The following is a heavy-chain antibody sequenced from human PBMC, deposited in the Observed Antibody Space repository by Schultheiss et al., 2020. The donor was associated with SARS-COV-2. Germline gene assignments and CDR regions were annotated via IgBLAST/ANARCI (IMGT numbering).Heavy chain of an antibody. D-gene: IGHD2-2*01. Sequence: GGSLRLSCAASGFTFSSYSMNWVRQAPGKGLEWVSAISGSGGSTYYADSVKGRFTISRDNSKNTLYLQMNSLRAEDTAVYYCAKADIVVVPAAYFDYWGQGTLVTVSS. CDR2: ISGSGGST. CDR1: GFTFSSYS. CDR3: AKADIVVVPAAYFDY. J-gene: IGHJ4*02. V-gene: IGHV3-23*01.